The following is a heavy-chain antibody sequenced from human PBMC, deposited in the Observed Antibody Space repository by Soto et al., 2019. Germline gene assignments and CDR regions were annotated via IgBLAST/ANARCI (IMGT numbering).Heavy chain of an antibody. D-gene: IGHD3-3*01. J-gene: IGHJ6*02. CDR2: IYYSGST. CDR1: GGSVSSGSYY. V-gene: IGHV4-61*01. Sequence: QVQLRESGPGLVKPSETLSLTCTVSGGSVSSGSYYWSWIRQPPGKGLEWIGYIYYSGSTNYNPSLKSRVTISVDTSKNQFSLKLSSVTAADTAVYYCARESYDFWSGYLCMDVWGQGTTVTGSS. CDR3: ARESYDFWSGYLCMDV.